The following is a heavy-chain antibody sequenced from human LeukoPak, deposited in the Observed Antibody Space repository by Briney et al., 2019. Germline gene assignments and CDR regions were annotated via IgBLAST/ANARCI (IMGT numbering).Heavy chain of an antibody. D-gene: IGHD3-3*01. V-gene: IGHV1-46*01. Sequence: GASVKVSCKASGYTFTSYYMHWVRQAPGQGLEWMGIINPRGGSTSYAQKFQGRVTMTRDTSTSTVYMELSSLRSEDTAVYYCARPTGTDYDFWSGSTSGGFDPWGQGTLVTVSS. J-gene: IGHJ5*02. CDR3: ARPTGTDYDFWSGSTSGGFDP. CDR1: GYTFTSYY. CDR2: INPRGGST.